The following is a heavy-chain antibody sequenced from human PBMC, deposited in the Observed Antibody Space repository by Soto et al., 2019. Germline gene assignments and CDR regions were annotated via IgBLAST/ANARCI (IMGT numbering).Heavy chain of an antibody. J-gene: IGHJ6*02. CDR3: ARLPGPLVAVLYIYPLDGREAMSDVDV. CDR1: GFTFNYYP. D-gene: IGHD6-19*01. V-gene: IGHV3-30-3*01. Sequence: QLVESGGGVVQPGGSLRLSCAVSGFTFNYYPMHWVRQAPGKGLEWVAVVSFDGSTKYYADSVKGRFTISKDNSKNTLYLQMNSLRREDTAVYYCARLPGPLVAVLYIYPLDGREAMSDVDVWGQGTTVTVSS. CDR2: VSFDGSTK.